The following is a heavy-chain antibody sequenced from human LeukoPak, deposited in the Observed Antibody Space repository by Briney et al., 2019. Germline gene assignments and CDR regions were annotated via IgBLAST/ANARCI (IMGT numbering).Heavy chain of an antibody. V-gene: IGHV1-18*01. CDR3: ARGAWGSGSSNAFDI. D-gene: IGHD3-10*01. J-gene: IGHJ3*02. CDR1: GHTFTSYG. Sequence: ASVKVSCKASGHTFTSYGISWVRQAPGQGLEWMGWISAYNGNTNYAQKLQGRVTMTTDTSTSTAYMELRSLRSDDTAVYYCARGAWGSGSSNAFDIWGQGTMVTVSS. CDR2: ISAYNGNT.